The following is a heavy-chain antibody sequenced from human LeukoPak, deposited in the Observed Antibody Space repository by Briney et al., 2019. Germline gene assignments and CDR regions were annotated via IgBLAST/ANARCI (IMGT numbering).Heavy chain of an antibody. Sequence: SETLSLTCTVSGGSISSHYWSWIRQPPAKGLEWIGYIYYSGSTNYNPSLKSRVTISVDTSKNQFSLKLSSVTAADTAVYYCARQIAVAENWFDPWGQGTLVTVSS. CDR1: GGSISSHY. J-gene: IGHJ5*02. V-gene: IGHV4-59*08. CDR2: IYYSGST. D-gene: IGHD6-19*01. CDR3: ARQIAVAENWFDP.